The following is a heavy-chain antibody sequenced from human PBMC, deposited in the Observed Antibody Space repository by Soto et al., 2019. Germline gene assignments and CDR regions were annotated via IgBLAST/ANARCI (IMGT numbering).Heavy chain of an antibody. V-gene: IGHV4-59*01. CDR2: IYYIGST. D-gene: IGHD2-15*01. Sequence: SETLSLTCTVSGASIRTFYWGWIRQPPGKGLEWTGYIYYIGSTNYNPSLKSRVTTSVDTSTNQFSLKLSSVTAADTAVYYCARVGGYCSGGTCYSGRFDTWGQGTLVTVSS. CDR3: ARVGGYCSGGTCYSGRFDT. CDR1: GASIRTFY. J-gene: IGHJ5*02.